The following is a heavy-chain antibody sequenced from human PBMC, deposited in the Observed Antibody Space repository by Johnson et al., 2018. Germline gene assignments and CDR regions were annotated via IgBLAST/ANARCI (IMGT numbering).Heavy chain of an antibody. V-gene: IGHV3-15*01. Sequence: VQLVESGGGLVRPGGSLRLSCVASGFIFGDAWMSWVRQAPGKGLEWVGRIKSKTDGETKDYAAPVNGRFIISRDDSKNTLFLQMNSLKTEDTAVYYCTTDLSSNWYFGVSARFDHWGQGTLGTVSS. D-gene: IGHD6-13*01. J-gene: IGHJ4*02. CDR3: TTDLSSNWYFGVSARFDH. CDR1: GFIFGDAW. CDR2: IKSKTDGETK.